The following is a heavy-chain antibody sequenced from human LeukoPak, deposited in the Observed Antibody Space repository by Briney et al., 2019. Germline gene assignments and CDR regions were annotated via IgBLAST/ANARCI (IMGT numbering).Heavy chain of an antibody. Sequence: GGSLRLSCAASGFTFSSYAMSWVRQAPGKGLEWVSAISGSGGSTYYADSVKGRFTISRDNSKNTLYLQINSLRAEDTAVYYCAKDQYDSSGYYPEYFQHWGQGTLVTVSS. CDR3: AKDQYDSSGYYPEYFQH. CDR1: GFTFSSYA. J-gene: IGHJ1*01. D-gene: IGHD3-22*01. CDR2: ISGSGGST. V-gene: IGHV3-23*01.